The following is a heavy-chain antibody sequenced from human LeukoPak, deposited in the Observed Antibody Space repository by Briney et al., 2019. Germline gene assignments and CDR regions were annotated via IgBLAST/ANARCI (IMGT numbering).Heavy chain of an antibody. J-gene: IGHJ4*02. CDR2: ISYDGSNK. CDR3: ARAPIAAARGYYFDY. CDR1: GFAFSSYA. Sequence: GGSLRLSCAASGFAFSSYAMHWVRQAPGKGLEWVAVISYDGSNKYYADSVKGRFTISRDNSKNTLYLQMNSLRAEDTAVYYCARAPIAAARGYYFDYWGQGTLVTVSS. V-gene: IGHV3-30-3*01. D-gene: IGHD6-13*01.